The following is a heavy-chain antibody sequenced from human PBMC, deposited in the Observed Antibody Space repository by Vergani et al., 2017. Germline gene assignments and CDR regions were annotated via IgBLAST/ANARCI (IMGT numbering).Heavy chain of an antibody. CDR2: INPNSGGT. Sequence: QVQLVQSGAEVKKPGASVKVSYKASGYTFTGYYMHWVRQAPGQGLEWMGRINPNSGGTNYAQKFQGRVTMTRDTSISTAYMELSRLRSDDTAVYYCARVFYDSSGKDAFDIWGQGTMVTVSS. D-gene: IGHD3-22*01. V-gene: IGHV1-2*06. J-gene: IGHJ3*02. CDR3: ARVFYDSSGKDAFDI. CDR1: GYTFTGYY.